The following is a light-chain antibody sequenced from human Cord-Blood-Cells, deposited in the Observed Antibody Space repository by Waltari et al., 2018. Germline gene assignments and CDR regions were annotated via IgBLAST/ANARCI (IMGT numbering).Light chain of an antibody. Sequence: QSALTQPASVSGSPGQSITISCTGTSSDVGSYNLVSWYQQHPGKAPKLMIYEGRKRPSGVSNRCSGCKSGNTASLTISGRQARDEADYYCCSYADSSTFVFGTGTKVTVL. CDR2: EGR. J-gene: IGLJ1*01. V-gene: IGLV2-23*01. CDR1: SSDVGSYNL. CDR3: CSYADSSTFV.